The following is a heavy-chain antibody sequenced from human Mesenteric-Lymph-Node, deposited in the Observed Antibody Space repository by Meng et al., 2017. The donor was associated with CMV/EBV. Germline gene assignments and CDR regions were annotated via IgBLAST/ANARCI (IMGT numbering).Heavy chain of an antibody. CDR3: AKDRYDILTGDLAY. D-gene: IGHD3-9*01. V-gene: IGHV3-30*18. J-gene: IGHJ4*02. Sequence: ASGFTFSSYGMHWVRQAPGKGLEWVAVISYDGSNKYYADSVKGRFTISRDNSKNTLYLQMNSLRAEDTAVYYCAKDRYDILTGDLAYWGQGTLVTVSS. CDR2: ISYDGSNK. CDR1: GFTFSSYG.